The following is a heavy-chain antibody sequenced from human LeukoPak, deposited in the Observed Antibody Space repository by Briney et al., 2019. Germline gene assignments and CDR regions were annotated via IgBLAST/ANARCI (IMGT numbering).Heavy chain of an antibody. Sequence: ASVKVSCKASGYTFTGYYIRWVRQAPGQGLEWMGWINPNSGGTYYAQKFLDRVTLTRDTSISTAYMDLSRLRSDDTAVYYCARGGPPGNWNEPFDYWGQGTLATVSS. D-gene: IGHD1-1*01. CDR2: INPNSGGT. CDR1: GYTFTGYY. CDR3: ARGGPPGNWNEPFDY. V-gene: IGHV1-2*02. J-gene: IGHJ4*02.